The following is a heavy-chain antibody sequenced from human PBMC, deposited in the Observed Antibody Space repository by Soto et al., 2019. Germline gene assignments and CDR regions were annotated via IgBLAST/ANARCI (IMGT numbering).Heavy chain of an antibody. CDR1: GGTSTRYA. D-gene: IGHD3-3*01. Sequence: QARLVQSGAEVRKPGSSVKVSCKVTGGTSTRYAINWVRQAPGQGLEWMGGIVPMLGTSKYAQKFQGRVTITADTSMNIAYMELRSLTSEDTAVYYCNRGSEYGFWSGYLWGQGTLVSVSS. CDR2: IVPMLGTS. J-gene: IGHJ4*02. V-gene: IGHV1-69*06. CDR3: NRGSEYGFWSGYL.